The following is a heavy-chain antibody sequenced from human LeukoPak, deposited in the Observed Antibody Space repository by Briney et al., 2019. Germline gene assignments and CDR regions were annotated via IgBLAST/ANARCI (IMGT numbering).Heavy chain of an antibody. CDR2: INPSGGST. V-gene: IGHV1-46*01. Sequence: ASVKVSCKASGYTFTSYYMHWVRQAPGQGLEWMGIINPSGGSTSYAQKLQGRVTMTTDTSTSTAYMELRSLRSDDTAVYYCARRVVVAATGYFDYWGQGTLVTVSS. D-gene: IGHD2-15*01. CDR3: ARRVVVAATGYFDY. CDR1: GYTFTSYY. J-gene: IGHJ4*02.